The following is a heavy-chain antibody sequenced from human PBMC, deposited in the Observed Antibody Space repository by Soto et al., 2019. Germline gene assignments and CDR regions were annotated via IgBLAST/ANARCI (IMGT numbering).Heavy chain of an antibody. J-gene: IGHJ4*02. D-gene: IGHD3-22*01. V-gene: IGHV1-58*01. Sequence: GASVKVSCKASGFTFTNSAVQWVRQARGQRLEWIGWIVVGSGNTNYAQKFQDRVTMTEDISTGTAYMELSSLRSEDTAVYYCATSSITMIVVVTQGSFDNWGQGTLVTVS. CDR3: ATSSITMIVVVTQGSFDN. CDR2: IVVGSGNT. CDR1: GFTFTNSA.